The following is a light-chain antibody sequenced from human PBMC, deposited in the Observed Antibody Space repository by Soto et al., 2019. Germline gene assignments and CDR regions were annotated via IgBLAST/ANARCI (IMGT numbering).Light chain of an antibody. V-gene: IGLV2-14*01. CDR2: EVT. J-gene: IGLJ1*01. Sequence: QSALTQPASVSGSPGQSITTSCTGTSSDIGRYNFVSWYQQHPGKAPKLLVYEVTNRPSGVSNRFSGSKSGNTASLTIFGLQTEDEADYYCSSYTSVTTFVVFGTGTKVTVL. CDR1: SSDIGRYNF. CDR3: SSYTSVTTFVV.